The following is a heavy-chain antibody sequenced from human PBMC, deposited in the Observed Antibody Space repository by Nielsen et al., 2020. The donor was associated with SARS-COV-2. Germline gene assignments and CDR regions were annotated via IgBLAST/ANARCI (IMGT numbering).Heavy chain of an antibody. D-gene: IGHD3-16*01. CDR3: AKGMMGFYYGMDV. CDR2: IWYDGSNE. J-gene: IGHJ6*02. Sequence: GGSLRLSCAASGFTFSSYGMDWVRQAPGKGLEWVAVIWYDGSNEYYADSVKGRFTISRDNVKNSLFLQMKSLRAEDTAVYYCAKGMMGFYYGMDVWGQGTTVTVSS. CDR1: GFTFSSYG. V-gene: IGHV3-33*03.